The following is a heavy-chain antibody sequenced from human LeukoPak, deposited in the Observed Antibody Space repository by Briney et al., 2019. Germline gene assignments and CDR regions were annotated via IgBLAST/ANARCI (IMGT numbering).Heavy chain of an antibody. Sequence: SETLSLTCTVSGGSISSYYWSWIRQPAGKGLEWIGRIYTSGSTNYNPSLKSRVTISVDKSKNQFSLKLSSVTAADTAVYYCARGAYYYDSSGYYLYYWGQGTLVTVSS. CDR2: IYTSGST. D-gene: IGHD3-22*01. J-gene: IGHJ4*02. CDR3: ARGAYYYDSSGYYLYY. CDR1: GGSISSYY. V-gene: IGHV4-4*07.